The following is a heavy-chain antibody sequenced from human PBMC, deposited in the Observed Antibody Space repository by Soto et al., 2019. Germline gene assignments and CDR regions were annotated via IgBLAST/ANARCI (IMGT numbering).Heavy chain of an antibody. CDR2: ITGSSSYI. J-gene: IGHJ4*02. V-gene: IGHV3-21*02. CDR1: GFTFSSYS. Sequence: EVQLVESGGGLVKPGGSLRLSCAASGFTFSSYSMNWVRQAPGKGLEWVSSITGSSSYIYYADSVKGRFTISRDNAKNQLSLQMTSPSAEDTAVYYCASNVYYYDSSAYWAYWGQGTLVTVSS. D-gene: IGHD3-22*01. CDR3: ASNVYYYDSSAYWAY.